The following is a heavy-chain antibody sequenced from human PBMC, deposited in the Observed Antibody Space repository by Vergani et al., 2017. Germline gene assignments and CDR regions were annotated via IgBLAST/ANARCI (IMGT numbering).Heavy chain of an antibody. D-gene: IGHD6-6*01. Sequence: QLQLQESGPGLVKPSETLSLTCTVSGGSISSSSYYWGWIRQPPGKGLEWIGRIYYSGSTYYNPSLKSRVTISVDTSKNQFSLKLSSVTAADTAVYYCARGARSIALDYWGQGTLVTVSS. CDR1: GGSISSSSYY. CDR3: ARGARSIALDY. V-gene: IGHV4-39*07. CDR2: IYYSGST. J-gene: IGHJ4*02.